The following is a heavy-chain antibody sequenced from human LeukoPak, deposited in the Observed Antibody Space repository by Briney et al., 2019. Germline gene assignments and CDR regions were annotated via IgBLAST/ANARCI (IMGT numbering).Heavy chain of an antibody. V-gene: IGHV3-64D*06. CDR3: VKRYGYNSGWYEY. Sequence: GGSLRLPCSASGFTFSSYAMHWVRQAPGKGLESVSAISSNGGSTYYADSVKGGFTISRDDSKNTLYLQMSSLRPEDTAVYYCVKRYGYNSGWYEYWGQGTLVTVSS. D-gene: IGHD6-19*01. J-gene: IGHJ4*02. CDR1: GFTFSSYA. CDR2: ISSNGGST.